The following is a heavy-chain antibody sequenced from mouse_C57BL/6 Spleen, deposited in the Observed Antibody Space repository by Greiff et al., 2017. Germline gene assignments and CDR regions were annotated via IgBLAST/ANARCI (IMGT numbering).Heavy chain of an antibody. CDR3: ARWSNYDYERY. CDR1: GYTFTDYY. CDR2: IYPGSGNT. D-gene: IGHD2-4*01. V-gene: IGHV1-76*01. Sequence: QVQLQQSGAELVRPGASVKLSCKASGYTFTDYYINWVKQRPGQGLEWIARIYPGSGNTYYNEKFKGKATLTAEKSSSTAYMQLSSLTSEDSAVYFCARWSNYDYERYWSQGTTLTVSS. J-gene: IGHJ2*01.